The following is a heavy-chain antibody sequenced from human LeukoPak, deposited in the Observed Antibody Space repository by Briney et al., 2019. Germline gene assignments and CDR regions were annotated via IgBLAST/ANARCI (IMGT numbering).Heavy chain of an antibody. CDR1: GGSFSGYY. V-gene: IGHV4-34*01. J-gene: IGHJ4*02. D-gene: IGHD2-2*01. CDR2: INHSGST. Sequence: PSETLSLTCAVYGGSFSGYYWSWIRQPPGKGLEWIGEINHSGSTNYNPSLKSRVTISVDTSKNQFSLKLSSVTAADTAVYYCARGRVSPNCSSTSCFDYWGQGTLVTVSS. CDR3: ARGRVSPNCSSTSCFDY.